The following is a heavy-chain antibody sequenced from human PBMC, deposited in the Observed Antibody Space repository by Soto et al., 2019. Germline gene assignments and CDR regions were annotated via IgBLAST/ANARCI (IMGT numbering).Heavy chain of an antibody. Sequence: QFQLVQSGAEVKQPGASVKVSCKASGYTFISYAISWVRQVPGQGLAWLGRVSAYSGSTDYAQNFQGRVTMTTDKSANTPHMDLRKLRSDDTAVYCSARDFWNRTPWGSATVQLSYSGMAVWGQGPTVTVSS. D-gene: IGHD1-1*01. J-gene: IGHJ6*02. V-gene: IGHV1-18*01. CDR3: ARDFWNRTPWGSATVQLSYSGMAV. CDR1: GYTFISYA. CDR2: VSAYSGST.